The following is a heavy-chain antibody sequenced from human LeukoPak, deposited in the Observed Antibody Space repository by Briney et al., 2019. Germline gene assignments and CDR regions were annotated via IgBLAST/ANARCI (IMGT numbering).Heavy chain of an antibody. CDR3: ARRSSGWYEPTTLRYYYYMDV. J-gene: IGHJ6*03. CDR2: IYPDDSDA. CDR1: GYSFTSYW. Sequence: GESLQISCKGSGYSFTSYWIGWVRQMPGKGLEWMGIIYPDDSDARYSPSFEGQVTISADKSISTAYLQWSSLKASDTAMYYCARRSSGWYEPTTLRYYYYMDVWGKGTTVTVSS. D-gene: IGHD6-19*01. V-gene: IGHV5-51*01.